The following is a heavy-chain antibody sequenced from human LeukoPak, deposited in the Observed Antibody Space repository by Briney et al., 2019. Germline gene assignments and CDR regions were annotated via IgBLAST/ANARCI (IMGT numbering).Heavy chain of an antibody. CDR2: IYYSGST. CDR1: GGSISSGGYY. CDR3: ARATPVTLGY. J-gene: IGHJ4*02. D-gene: IGHD4-17*01. Sequence: PSETLSLTCTVSGGSISSGGYYWSWIRQHPGKGLEWIGYIYYSGSTYYNPSLKSRVIISLDTSKNQFSLKLSSVTAADTAVYYCARATPVTLGYWGQGTLVTVSS. V-gene: IGHV4-31*03.